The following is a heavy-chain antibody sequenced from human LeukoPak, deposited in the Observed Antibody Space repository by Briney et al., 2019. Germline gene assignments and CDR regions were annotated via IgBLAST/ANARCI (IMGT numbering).Heavy chain of an antibody. CDR3: ARVSDIVVVPAAFDY. Sequence: SVKVSCKASGGTFSSYAISWVRQAPGQGLEWMGGIIPIFGTANYAQKFQGRVTITADESTSTAYMELSSLRSEDTAVYYCARVSDIVVVPAAFDYWGQGTLVTVSS. CDR1: GGTFSSYA. D-gene: IGHD2-2*01. CDR2: IIPIFGTA. J-gene: IGHJ4*02. V-gene: IGHV1-69*13.